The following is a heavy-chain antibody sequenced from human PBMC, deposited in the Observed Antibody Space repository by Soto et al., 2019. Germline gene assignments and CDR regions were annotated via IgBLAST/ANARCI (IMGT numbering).Heavy chain of an antibody. D-gene: IGHD6-25*01. Sequence: VASVNVSCKASGFTFITYDFSWVRQAAGQGLEWMGWMNPNNGNAGFAQKFRGRINMTRNTSISTAYLELSSLRSDDSAVYFCARRKERSGPYYLDLWGQGTQVTVSS. V-gene: IGHV1-8*01. J-gene: IGHJ4*02. CDR1: GFTFITYD. CDR2: MNPNNGNA. CDR3: ARRKERSGPYYLDL.